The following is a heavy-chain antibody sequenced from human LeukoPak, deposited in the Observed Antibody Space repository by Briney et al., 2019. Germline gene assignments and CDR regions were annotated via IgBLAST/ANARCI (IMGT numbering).Heavy chain of an antibody. CDR3: ASRIIMISGNSAFDI. J-gene: IGHJ3*02. V-gene: IGHV4-38-2*01. D-gene: IGHD3-22*01. CDR2: VYHSGNS. CDR1: GFSVSSGFY. Sequence: SDTLSLTCSVSGFSVSSGFYWAWIRQSPGKGLEWIANVYHSGNSYSNPSLKSRLTISVDTSMNNFSLRLTSVTAADTAVYYCASRIIMISGNSAFDIWGQGTMVTVSS.